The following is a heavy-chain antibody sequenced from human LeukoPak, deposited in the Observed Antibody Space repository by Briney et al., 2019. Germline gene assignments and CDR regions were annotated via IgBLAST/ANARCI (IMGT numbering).Heavy chain of an antibody. J-gene: IGHJ6*02. Sequence: PSETPSLTCAVYGGSFSGYYWSWIRQPPGKGLEWIGEINHSGSTNYNPSLKSRVTISVDTSKNQFSLKLSSVTAADTAVYYCARGNYDFWSGPRRYYGMDVWGQGTTVTVSS. CDR1: GGSFSGYY. CDR3: ARGNYDFWSGPRRYYGMDV. D-gene: IGHD3-3*01. CDR2: INHSGST. V-gene: IGHV4-34*01.